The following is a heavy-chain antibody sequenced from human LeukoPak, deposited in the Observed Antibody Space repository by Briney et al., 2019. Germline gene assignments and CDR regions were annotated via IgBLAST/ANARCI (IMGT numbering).Heavy chain of an antibody. V-gene: IGHV4-39*07. CDR3: ARLLRYDSSGYYSYWYFDL. CDR2: IYYSGST. CDR1: GGSISSSSYY. Sequence: PSETLSLTCTVSGGSISSSSYYWGWIRQPPGKGLEWIGSIYYSGSTYYNPSLKSRVTISVDTSKNQFSLKLSSVTAADTAVYYCARLLRYDSSGYYSYWYFDLWGRGTLVTVSS. D-gene: IGHD3-22*01. J-gene: IGHJ2*01.